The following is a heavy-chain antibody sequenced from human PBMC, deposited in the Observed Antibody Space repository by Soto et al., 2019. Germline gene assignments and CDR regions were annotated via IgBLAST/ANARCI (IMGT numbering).Heavy chain of an antibody. CDR3: ARDVTDFWSGHEGMDV. Sequence: PSETLSLTCTVSGGSISNGGYYWTWIRQHPGKGLEWIGYIYYSGSTYYNPSLKSRVTISVDTSKNQFSLKLTSVTAAGTAVYYCARDVTDFWSGHEGMDVWGQGTTVTVSS. V-gene: IGHV4-31*03. D-gene: IGHD3-3*01. J-gene: IGHJ6*02. CDR2: IYYSGST. CDR1: GGSISNGGYY.